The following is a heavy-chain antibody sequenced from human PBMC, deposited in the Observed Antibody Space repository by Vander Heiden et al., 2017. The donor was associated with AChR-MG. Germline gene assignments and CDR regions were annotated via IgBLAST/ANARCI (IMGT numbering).Heavy chain of an antibody. D-gene: IGHD2-15*01. CDR1: GGSITSSY. CDR2: IYYGGST. V-gene: IGHV4-59*01. Sequence: QVQLQESGPGLVKPSETLSLTCTVSGGSITSSYWTWIRQSPGKGLEWIAYIYYGGSTNYNPSLKSRVTLSVDRSKNQFSLKLTSVTAADTAVYYCARVGGVVDATYYFDNWGQGTLVTVSS. J-gene: IGHJ4*02. CDR3: ARVGGVVDATYYFDN.